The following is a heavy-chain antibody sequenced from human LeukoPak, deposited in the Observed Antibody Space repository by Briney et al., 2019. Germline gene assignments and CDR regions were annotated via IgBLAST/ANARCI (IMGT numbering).Heavy chain of an antibody. Sequence: GGSLRLSCAASGFTFDNYAMHWVRHAPGKGLQRVSGISWNTGGIGYADSVKGRFTISRDNAKDSLYLQMNSLRAEDMALYYCAKDEFVASAFTGAFDIWGQGTMVTVSS. J-gene: IGHJ3*02. D-gene: IGHD2-8*02. CDR2: ISWNTGGI. V-gene: IGHV3-9*03. CDR1: GFTFDNYA. CDR3: AKDEFVASAFTGAFDI.